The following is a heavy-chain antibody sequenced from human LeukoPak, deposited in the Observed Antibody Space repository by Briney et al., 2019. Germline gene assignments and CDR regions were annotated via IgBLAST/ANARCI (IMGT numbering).Heavy chain of an antibody. D-gene: IGHD1-1*01. CDR3: ARDGRNDAYYYYMDV. V-gene: IGHV1-2*02. Sequence: ASVKVSCKASGYTFTGYYMHWVRQAPGQGLEWMGWINPSSGGTNYAQKFQGRVTMTRDTSISTAYMELSRLRSDDTAVYYCARDGRNDAYYYYMDVWGKGTTVTVSS. CDR2: INPSSGGT. J-gene: IGHJ6*03. CDR1: GYTFTGYY.